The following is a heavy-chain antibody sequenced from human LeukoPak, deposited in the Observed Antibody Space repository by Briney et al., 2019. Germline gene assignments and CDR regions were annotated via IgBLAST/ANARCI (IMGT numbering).Heavy chain of an antibody. CDR3: AKDLSAVVVPAAIYKRIYYYYYGMDV. V-gene: IGHV3-23*01. CDR2: ISGSGGST. Sequence: RPGGSLRLSCAASGFTFSSYAMSWVRQAPGKGLEWVSAISGSGGSTYYADSVKGRFTISRDNSKNTLYLQMNSLRAEDTAVYYCAKDLSAVVVPAAIYKRIYYYYYGMDVWGQGTTVTASS. CDR1: GFTFSSYA. J-gene: IGHJ6*02. D-gene: IGHD2-2*02.